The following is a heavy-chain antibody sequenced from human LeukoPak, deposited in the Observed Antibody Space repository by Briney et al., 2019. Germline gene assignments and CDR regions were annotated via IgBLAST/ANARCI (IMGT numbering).Heavy chain of an antibody. CDR3: ARVGSSGPTDY. D-gene: IGHD3-22*01. CDR1: GGSFSGYY. CDR2: INHSGST. V-gene: IGHV4-34*01. Sequence: PSETLSLTCAVYGGSFSGYYWSWIRQPPGKGLEWIGEINHSGSTNYNPSLKSRVTISVDTSKNQFSLKLSSVTAADTAVYYCARVGSSGPTDYRGQGTLVTVSS. J-gene: IGHJ4*02.